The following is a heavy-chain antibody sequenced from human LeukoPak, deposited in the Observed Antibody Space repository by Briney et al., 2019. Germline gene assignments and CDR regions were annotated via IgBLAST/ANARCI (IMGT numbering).Heavy chain of an antibody. CDR3: ATDHYGGNPYYYYGMDV. CDR2: LDPEDGET. J-gene: IGHJ6*02. V-gene: IGHV1-24*01. D-gene: IGHD4-23*01. Sequence: GASVKVSCKVSGHTLTELSMHWVRQAPGKGLEWMGGLDPEDGETIYAQKFQGRVTMTEDTSTDTAYMELSSLRSEDTAVYYCATDHYGGNPYYYYGMDVWGQGTTVTVSS. CDR1: GHTLTELS.